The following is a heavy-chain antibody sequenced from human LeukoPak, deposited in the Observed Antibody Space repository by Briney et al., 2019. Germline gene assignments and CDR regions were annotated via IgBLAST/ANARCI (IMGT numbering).Heavy chain of an antibody. J-gene: IGHJ4*02. CDR3: GREYSDSRYFDY. CDR2: IHSDGITT. V-gene: IGHV3-74*01. Sequence: GGSLTLSCAASGFTFNSYWMQWVRHAPGGGLVWVSRIHSDGITTNYADSVKGRFTIFRDNAQNTLYLQMNSLRAEDTAVYYCGREYSDSRYFDYWGQGTLVTVSS. CDR1: GFTFNSYW. D-gene: IGHD6-13*01.